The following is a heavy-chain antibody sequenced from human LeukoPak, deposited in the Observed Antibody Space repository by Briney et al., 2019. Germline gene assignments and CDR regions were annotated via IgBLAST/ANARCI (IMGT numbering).Heavy chain of an antibody. Sequence: SQTLSLTCAVSGGSISSGGYSWSWIRQPPGKGLEWIGYIYHSGSTYYNPSLKSRVTISVDRSKNQFSLKLSSVTAADTAVYYCARRYDILTGYSDYWGQGTLVTVSS. V-gene: IGHV4-30-2*01. CDR1: GGSISSGGYS. D-gene: IGHD3-9*01. J-gene: IGHJ4*02. CDR2: IYHSGST. CDR3: ARRYDILTGYSDY.